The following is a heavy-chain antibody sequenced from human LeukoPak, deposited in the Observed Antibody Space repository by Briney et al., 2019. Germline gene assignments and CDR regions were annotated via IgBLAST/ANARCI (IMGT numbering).Heavy chain of an antibody. V-gene: IGHV3-7*01. CDR1: GFTFSSYW. D-gene: IGHD2-15*01. Sequence: GGSLRLSCAASGFTFSSYWMSWVRQAPGKGLEWVANIKQEGSEKYYVDSVKGRFTISRDNAKNSLYLQMNSLRAEDTAVYYCARGLVVVAATLGYWGQGTLVTVSS. CDR2: IKQEGSEK. J-gene: IGHJ4*02. CDR3: ARGLVVVAATLGY.